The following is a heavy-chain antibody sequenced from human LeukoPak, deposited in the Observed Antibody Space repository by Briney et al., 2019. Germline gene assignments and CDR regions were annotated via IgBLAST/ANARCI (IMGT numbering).Heavy chain of an antibody. CDR1: GFTFSSYS. V-gene: IGHV3-21*01. D-gene: IGHD1-26*01. CDR2: ISSSSIYI. J-gene: IGHJ4*02. CDR3: ATPRGSGSYLAFDY. Sequence: PGGSLRLSCAASGFTFSSYSMHWVRQAPGKGLEWVSSISSSSIYIYYVDSVKGRFTISRDNAKNTLYLQMNSLRAEDTAVYYCATPRGSGSYLAFDYWGQGTLVTVSS.